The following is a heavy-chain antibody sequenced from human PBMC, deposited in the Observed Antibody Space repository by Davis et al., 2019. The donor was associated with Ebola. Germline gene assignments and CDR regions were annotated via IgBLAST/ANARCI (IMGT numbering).Heavy chain of an antibody. CDR2: INPNSGGT. CDR3: ARDGEDSSGYLYDTYYYYGMDV. J-gene: IGHJ6*02. V-gene: IGHV1-18*01. D-gene: IGHD3-22*01. Sequence: ASVKVSCKASGGTFSSYAISWVRQAPGQGLEWMGWINPNSGGTNYAQKLQGRVTMTTDTSTSTAYMELRSLRSDDTAVYYCARDGEDSSGYLYDTYYYYGMDVWGQGTTVTVSS. CDR1: GGTFSSYA.